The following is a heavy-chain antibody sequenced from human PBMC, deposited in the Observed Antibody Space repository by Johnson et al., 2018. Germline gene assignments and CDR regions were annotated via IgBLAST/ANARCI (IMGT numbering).Heavy chain of an antibody. Sequence: VQLQESGGGLVQPGGSLRLSCADSGFSFSRYWMHWVRQAPGKGLVWVARINRDGSSTSYADSVKGRFTISRDNAKNSLYLQMNSLRAEDTAVYYCATNYDYGDYADAFDIWGQGTMVTVSS. CDR1: GFSFSRYW. CDR3: ATNYDYGDYADAFDI. J-gene: IGHJ3*02. V-gene: IGHV3-74*01. D-gene: IGHD4-17*01. CDR2: INRDGSST.